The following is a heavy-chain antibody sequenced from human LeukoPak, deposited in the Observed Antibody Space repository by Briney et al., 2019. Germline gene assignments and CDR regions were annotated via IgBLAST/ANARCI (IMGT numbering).Heavy chain of an antibody. V-gene: IGHV3-20*04. D-gene: IGHD3-10*01. CDR3: ARERPYGSGSYPLYYFDY. J-gene: IGHJ4*02. CDR2: INWNGGST. CDR1: GFTFDDYG. Sequence: GGSLRLSCAASGFTFDDYGMSWVRQAPGKGLEWDSGINWNGGSTGYADSVKGRFTISRDNAKNSLYLQMNSLRAEDTALYYCARERPYGSGSYPLYYFDYWAQGTLVTVSS.